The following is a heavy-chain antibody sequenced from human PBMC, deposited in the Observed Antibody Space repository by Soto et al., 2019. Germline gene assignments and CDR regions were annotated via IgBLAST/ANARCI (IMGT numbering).Heavy chain of an antibody. Sequence: EVQLVESGGGLVQPGGSLRLSCAASGFTVSSNYMSWVRQAPGKGLEWVSVIYSGGSAYYADSVKGRFTISRDNSKNTLYLHMNSRRPEDTAVYHCARHGSSYGGGYFDFWGQGTLVPVSS. D-gene: IGHD5-18*01. CDR1: GFTVSSNY. J-gene: IGHJ4*02. CDR3: ARHGSSYGGGYFDF. V-gene: IGHV3-66*04. CDR2: IYSGGSA.